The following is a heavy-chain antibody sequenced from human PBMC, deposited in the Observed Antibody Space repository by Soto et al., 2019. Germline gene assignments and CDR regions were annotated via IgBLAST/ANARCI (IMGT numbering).Heavy chain of an antibody. CDR3: ARDTYYDILTGRPYYYMDV. J-gene: IGHJ6*03. V-gene: IGHV3-33*01. D-gene: IGHD3-9*01. CDR1: GFTFSSYG. CDR2: IWYDGSNK. Sequence: VQLVESGGGVVQPGRSLRLSCAASGFTFSSYGMHWVRQAPGKGLEWVAVIWYDGSNKYYADSVKGRFTISRDNSKNTLYLQRNSLRAEDTAVYYCARDTYYDILTGRPYYYMDVWGKGTTVTVSS.